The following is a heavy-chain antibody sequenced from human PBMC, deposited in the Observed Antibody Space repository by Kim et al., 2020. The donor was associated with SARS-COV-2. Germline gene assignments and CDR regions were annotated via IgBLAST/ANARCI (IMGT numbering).Heavy chain of an antibody. J-gene: IGHJ4*02. V-gene: IGHV3-23*01. CDR3: AKLGGSTFRGVIGQRYFDY. D-gene: IGHD3-16*02. Sequence: GRFTSSRENAKDTLYLQMNSLRAEDTAVYYCAKLGGSTFRGVIGQRYFDYWGQGTLVTVSS.